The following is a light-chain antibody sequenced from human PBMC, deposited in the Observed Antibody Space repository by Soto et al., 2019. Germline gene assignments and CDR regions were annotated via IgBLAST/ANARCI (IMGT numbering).Light chain of an antibody. CDR1: SSDVGDYNY. Sequence: QSVLTQPPSASESPGQSVTIPCTGTSSDVGDYNYVSWYQQHPGKVPKLIIYEVNKRPSGVPDRFSGSKSGNTASLTVSGLQAEDEADYYCSSFVGSPVVFGGGTKLTVL. CDR2: EVN. CDR3: SSFVGSPVV. J-gene: IGLJ2*01. V-gene: IGLV2-8*01.